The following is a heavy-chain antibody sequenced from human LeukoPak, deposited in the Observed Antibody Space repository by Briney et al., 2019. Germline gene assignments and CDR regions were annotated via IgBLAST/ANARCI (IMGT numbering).Heavy chain of an antibody. CDR3: TRVPYYYDSSGYYYVDY. Sequence: GGSLRLSCTASGFTFGDYATSWFRQAPGKELEWVGFIRSKAYGGTTEYAASVKGRFTISRDDSKSIAYLQMNSLKTEDTAVYYCTRVPYYYDSSGYYYVDYWGQGTLVTVSS. V-gene: IGHV3-49*03. D-gene: IGHD3-22*01. CDR1: GFTFGDYA. J-gene: IGHJ4*02. CDR2: IRSKAYGGTT.